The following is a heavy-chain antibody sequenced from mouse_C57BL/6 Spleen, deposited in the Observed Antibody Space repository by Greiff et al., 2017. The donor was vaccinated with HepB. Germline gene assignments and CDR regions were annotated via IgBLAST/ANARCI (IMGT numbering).Heavy chain of an antibody. CDR2: IYPRSGNT. CDR1: GYTFTSYG. V-gene: IGHV1-81*01. J-gene: IGHJ1*03. CDR3: AAIYYGNYEYFDV. D-gene: IGHD2-1*01. Sequence: QVQLQQSGAELARPGASVKLSCKASGYTFTSYGISWVKQRTGQGLEWIGEIYPRSGNTYYNEKFKGKATLTADKSSSTAYMELRSLTSEDSAVYFCAAIYYGNYEYFDVWGTGTTVTVSS.